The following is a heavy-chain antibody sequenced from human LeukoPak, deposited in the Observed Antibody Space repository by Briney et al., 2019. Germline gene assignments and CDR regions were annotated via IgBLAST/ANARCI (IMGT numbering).Heavy chain of an antibody. CDR3: ARDQGTPMGGTKGGAFDI. V-gene: IGHV3-33*01. Sequence: PGGSLRLSCAASGFTFSSYGMHWVRQAPGKGLEWVTIIWYDGSNEYYADSVKGRFTISRDNIKNMLYLQMNSLRAEDTAVYYCARDQGTPMGGTKGGAFDIWGQGTTVTVSS. CDR2: IWYDGSNE. CDR1: GFTFSSYG. D-gene: IGHD1-26*01. J-gene: IGHJ3*02.